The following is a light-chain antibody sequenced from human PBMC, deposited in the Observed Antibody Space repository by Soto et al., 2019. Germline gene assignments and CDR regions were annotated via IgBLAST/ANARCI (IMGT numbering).Light chain of an antibody. V-gene: IGLV2-14*01. Sequence: QSALTQPASVSGSPGQSITISCTGTDSDVGGYNYVSWYQQHPGKAPKLMIYDVSNRPSGVSNRFSGSKSGNTASLTISGFQAEDEADYYCSSYTTSSTVFCGGTKVTVL. CDR1: DSDVGGYNY. J-gene: IGLJ2*01. CDR2: DVS. CDR3: SSYTTSSTV.